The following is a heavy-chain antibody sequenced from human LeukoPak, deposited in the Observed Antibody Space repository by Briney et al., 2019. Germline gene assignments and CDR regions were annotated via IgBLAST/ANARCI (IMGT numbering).Heavy chain of an antibody. D-gene: IGHD6-13*01. J-gene: IGHJ4*02. V-gene: IGHV3-7*01. CDR2: IKQDGSEK. CDR1: GFTFSSYW. CDR3: AREQEGSSWDFDY. Sequence: GGSLRLSCAASGFTFSSYWMSWVRQAPGKGLEWVANIKQDGSEKYYVGSVKGRFTISRDNAKNSLYLQMNSLRAEDTAVYYCAREQEGSSWDFDYWGQGTLVTVSS.